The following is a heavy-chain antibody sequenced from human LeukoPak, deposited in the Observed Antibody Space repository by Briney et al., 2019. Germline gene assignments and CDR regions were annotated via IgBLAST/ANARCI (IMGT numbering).Heavy chain of an antibody. CDR2: IKQDGSEK. J-gene: IGHJ4*02. CDR1: GFTFSSYW. D-gene: IGHD6-19*01. V-gene: IGHV3-7*01. CDR3: AREGNQWLELYYFDY. Sequence: QSGGSLRLSCAASGFTFSSYWMSWVRQAPGKGLEWVANIKQDGSEKYYVDSVKGRFTISRDNAKNSLYLQVNSLRAEDTAVYYCAREGNQWLELYYFDYWGQGTLVTVSS.